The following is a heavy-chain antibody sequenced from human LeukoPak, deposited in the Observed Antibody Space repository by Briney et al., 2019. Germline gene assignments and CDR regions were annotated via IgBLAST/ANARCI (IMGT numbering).Heavy chain of an antibody. Sequence: SVKVSCKASGGTFGSYAISWVRQAPGQGLEWMGRIIPIFGTANYAQKFQGRVTITTDESTSTAYMELSSLRSEDTAVYYCARASYDSSGYSAQGGYYYYMDVWGKGTTVTVSS. D-gene: IGHD3-22*01. J-gene: IGHJ6*03. CDR3: ARASYDSSGYSAQGGYYYYMDV. CDR2: IIPIFGTA. CDR1: GGTFGSYA. V-gene: IGHV1-69*05.